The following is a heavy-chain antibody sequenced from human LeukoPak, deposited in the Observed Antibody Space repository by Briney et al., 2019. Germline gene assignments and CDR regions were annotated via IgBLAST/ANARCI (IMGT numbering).Heavy chain of an antibody. J-gene: IGHJ4*02. CDR1: GGSISSGSYD. CDR3: AREDGVQTFDY. Sequence: PSQTLSLTCTVSGGSISSGSYDWSWIRQPAGKGLEWIGRIYTSGSTNYNPSLKSRVTISVDTSKNQFSLKLSSVTAADTAVYYCAREDGVQTFDYWGQGTLVTVSS. CDR2: IYTSGST. V-gene: IGHV4-61*02. D-gene: IGHD2-8*01.